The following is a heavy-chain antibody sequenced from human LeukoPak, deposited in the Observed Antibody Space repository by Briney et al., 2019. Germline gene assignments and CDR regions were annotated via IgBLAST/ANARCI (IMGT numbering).Heavy chain of an antibody. J-gene: IGHJ4*02. CDR1: GGSISSYY. CDR3: ARVVRHNYYDSSGYPDY. Sequence: PSETLSLTCTASGGSISSYYWSWIRQPPGKGLEWIGYIYYSGSTNYNPSLKSRVTISVDTSKNQFSLKLSSVTAADTAVYYCARVVRHNYYDSSGYPDYWGQGTLVTVSS. V-gene: IGHV4-59*01. D-gene: IGHD3-22*01. CDR2: IYYSGST.